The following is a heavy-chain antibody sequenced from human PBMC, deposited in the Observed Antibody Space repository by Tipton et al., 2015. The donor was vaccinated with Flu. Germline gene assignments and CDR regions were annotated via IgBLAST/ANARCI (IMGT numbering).Heavy chain of an antibody. CDR2: ISSSSSYI. Sequence: SLRLSCAASGFTFSSYSMNWVRQAPGKGLEWVSSISSSSSYIYYADSVKGRFTISRDNAKNSLYLQMNSLRAEDTAVYYCAGAEDYYYYYYMDVWGKGTTVTVSS. CDR3: AGAEDYYYYYYMDV. J-gene: IGHJ6*03. CDR1: GFTFSSYS. V-gene: IGHV3-21*01.